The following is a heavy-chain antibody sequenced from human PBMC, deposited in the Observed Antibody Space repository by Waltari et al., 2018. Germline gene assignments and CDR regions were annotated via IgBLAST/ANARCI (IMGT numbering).Heavy chain of an antibody. D-gene: IGHD1-1*01. J-gene: IGHJ5*02. CDR1: GYTFTGYY. CDR3: ARLGIEVVPWFDP. V-gene: IGHV1-2*06. Sequence: QVQLVQSGAEVKKPGASVKVSCKASGYTFTGYYMHWVRQAPGQGLEGMGRINPNSGGTNYAQKFQGRVTMTRDTSISTAYMELSRLRSDDTAVYDGARLGIEVVPWFDPWGQGTLVTVSS. CDR2: INPNSGGT.